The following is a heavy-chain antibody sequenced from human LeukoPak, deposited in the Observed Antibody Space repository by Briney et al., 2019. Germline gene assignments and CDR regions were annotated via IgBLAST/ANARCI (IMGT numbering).Heavy chain of an antibody. Sequence: PSRTLSLTCAVSRGSLSSGGYSWSCLPPPPGKGLEWIGYIYYSGSTYYNPSLKSRVTISVDTSKNQFSLKLSSVTVADTAVYYCARDQGEPYYYYYMDVWGKGPTVTISS. D-gene: IGHD1-14*01. V-gene: IGHV4-30-4*07. J-gene: IGHJ6*03. CDR3: ARDQGEPYYYYYMDV. CDR2: IYYSGST. CDR1: RGSLSSGGYS.